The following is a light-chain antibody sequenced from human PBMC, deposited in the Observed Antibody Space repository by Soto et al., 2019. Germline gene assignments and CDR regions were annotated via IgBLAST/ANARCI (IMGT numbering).Light chain of an antibody. V-gene: IGKV1-9*01. CDR1: QGISSF. Sequence: DIPLTQSPSSLSASVLDCVTITFLASQGISSFLAWYQQKPGKDPKLLIYAAYTLQSGVKSRFSGSGSGTDFTLTIRSMQPEDFATYFCKKLNSYPINCGKGKRREIK. CDR3: KKLNSYPIN. J-gene: IGKJ5*01. CDR2: AAY.